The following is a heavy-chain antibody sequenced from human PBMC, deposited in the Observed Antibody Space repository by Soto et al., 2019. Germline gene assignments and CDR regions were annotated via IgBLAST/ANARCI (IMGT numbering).Heavy chain of an antibody. CDR1: GFTFSDYF. Sequence: EMQRVESGGGLVLPGGSLRLSCVASGFTFSDYFMDWIRQAPGERPEWVARIRNKANSHTTEYAASAKGRFTISRDDSKNSLYLQLNGLQIEDTALYYCARGKSSFDLWGQGTLVTVSS. J-gene: IGHJ4*02. CDR3: ARGKSSFDL. V-gene: IGHV3-72*01. CDR2: IRNKANSHTT.